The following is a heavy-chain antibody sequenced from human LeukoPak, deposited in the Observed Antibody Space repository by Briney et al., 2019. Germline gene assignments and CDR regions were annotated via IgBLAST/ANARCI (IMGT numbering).Heavy chain of an antibody. Sequence: SETLSLTCTVSGYSISSGYYWGWIRQPPGKGLEWIGSIYHSGSTYYNPSLKSRVTISVDTSKNQFSLKLSSVTAADTAVYYCARIAAAAFSTFDYWGQGTLVTVSS. CDR2: IYHSGST. V-gene: IGHV4-38-2*02. D-gene: IGHD6-13*01. J-gene: IGHJ4*02. CDR3: ARIAAAAFSTFDY. CDR1: GYSISSGYY.